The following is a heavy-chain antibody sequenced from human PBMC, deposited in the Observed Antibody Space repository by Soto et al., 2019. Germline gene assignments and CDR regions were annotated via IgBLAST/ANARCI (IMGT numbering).Heavy chain of an antibody. CDR1: GYTFTSYA. J-gene: IGHJ6*02. CDR2: INTNTGNP. D-gene: IGHD3-16*01. V-gene: IGHV7-4-1*01. CDR3: ARHLYDPRAPPTDYYYYYYGMDV. Sequence: ASVKVSCKASGYTFTSYAMNWVRQAPGQGLEWMGWINTNTGNPTYAQGFTGRFVFSLDTSVSTAYLQICSLKAEDTAVYYCARHLYDPRAPPTDYYYYYYGMDVRGQGTTVTVSS.